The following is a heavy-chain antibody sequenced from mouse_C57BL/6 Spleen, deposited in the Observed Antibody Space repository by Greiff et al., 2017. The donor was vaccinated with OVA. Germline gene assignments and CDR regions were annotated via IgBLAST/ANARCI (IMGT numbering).Heavy chain of an antibody. CDR3: ARKGYYYGSSPYAMDY. J-gene: IGHJ4*01. CDR1: GYTFTSYW. V-gene: IGHV1-50*01. Sequence: VQLQQPGAELVKPGASVKLSCKASGYTFTSYWMQWVKQRPGQGLEWIGEIDPSDSYTNYNQKFKGKATLTVDTSSSTAYMQLSSLTSEDSAVYYCARKGYYYGSSPYAMDYWGQGTSVTVSS. CDR2: IDPSDSYT. D-gene: IGHD1-1*01.